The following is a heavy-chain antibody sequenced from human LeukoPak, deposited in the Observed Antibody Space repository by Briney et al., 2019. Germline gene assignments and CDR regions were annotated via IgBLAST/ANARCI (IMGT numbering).Heavy chain of an antibody. CDR3: AKDRAVSSWGSLYYYYYGMDV. CDR2: ISYDGSNK. D-gene: IGHD6-13*01. V-gene: IGHV3-30*18. Sequence: GRSLRLSCAASGFTFSSYGMHWVRQAPGKGLEWVAVISYDGSNKYYADSVKGRFTISRDNSKNTLYLQMNSLRAEDTAVYYCAKDRAVSSWGSLYYYYYGMDVWGQGTTVTVSS. CDR1: GFTFSSYG. J-gene: IGHJ6*02.